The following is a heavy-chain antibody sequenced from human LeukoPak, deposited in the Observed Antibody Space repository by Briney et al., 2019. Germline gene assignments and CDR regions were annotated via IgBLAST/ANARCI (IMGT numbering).Heavy chain of an antibody. CDR1: GGSFSGYY. Sequence: SETMSLTCAVYGGSFSGYYWNWIRQPAGKGLEWIGRIYSSGSTNYNPSLKSRLTMSMDTSKNQFSLKLSSVTAADTAVYYCARELTSGWYLLDYWGQGTLVTVSS. V-gene: IGHV4-4*07. J-gene: IGHJ4*02. CDR2: IYSSGST. D-gene: IGHD6-19*01. CDR3: ARELTSGWYLLDY.